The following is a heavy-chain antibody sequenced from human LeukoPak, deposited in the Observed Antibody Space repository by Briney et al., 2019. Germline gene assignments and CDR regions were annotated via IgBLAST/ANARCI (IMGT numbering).Heavy chain of an antibody. Sequence: PSETLSLTCIVSGGSISSYSWSWIRQPPGKGLEWFGYIYDSGYTKYNPSLKSRGAISRDTSDYQFSLKLTSVTAADTAVYYCARAGYSYGIDAFDIWGQGAMVTVSS. CDR3: ARAGYSYGIDAFDI. D-gene: IGHD5-18*01. CDR2: IYDSGYT. CDR1: GGSISSYS. J-gene: IGHJ3*02. V-gene: IGHV4-59*13.